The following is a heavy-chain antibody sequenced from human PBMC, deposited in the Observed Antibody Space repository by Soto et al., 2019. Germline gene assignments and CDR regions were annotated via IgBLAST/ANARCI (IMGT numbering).Heavy chain of an antibody. CDR2: IWYDGSNK. CDR3: ARSGGDCLFLCEDNINWFDP. D-gene: IGHD2-21*02. CDR1: GFTFSSYG. V-gene: IGHV3-33*01. Sequence: GGSLRVSCAASGFTFSSYGRHWVRQDPGKGLEWVAVIWYDGSNKYYADSVKGRFTISRDNSKNTLYLQMNSLRAEDTAVYYCARSGGDCLFLCEDNINWFDPWGQGTLVTVSS. J-gene: IGHJ5*02.